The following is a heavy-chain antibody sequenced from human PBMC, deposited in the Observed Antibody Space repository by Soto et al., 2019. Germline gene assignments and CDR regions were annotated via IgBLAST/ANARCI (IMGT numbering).Heavy chain of an antibody. Sequence: DVQLVESGGGLVQPGGSLRLSCVASGFTVSSSYMSWVRQAPGKGLEWVSTIYSGGITYHADSVKDRFTISRDSSKNTLFLQMNNLRAEDTAVYYCARGVFYHDVSAFPVVFDYWGQGTLATVSS. CDR3: ARGVFYHDVSAFPVVFDY. D-gene: IGHD3-22*01. CDR1: GFTVSSSY. J-gene: IGHJ4*02. V-gene: IGHV3-66*01. CDR2: IYSGGIT.